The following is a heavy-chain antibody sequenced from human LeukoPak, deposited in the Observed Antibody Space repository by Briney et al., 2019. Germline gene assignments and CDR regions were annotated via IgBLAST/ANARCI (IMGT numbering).Heavy chain of an antibody. CDR3: ARGNVVVPAAVYYYYYYGMDV. Sequence: SETLSLTCAVYGGSFSGYYWSWIRQPPGKGLEWIGEINHSGSTNYNPSLKSRVTISVDTSKNQFSLKLSAVAAADTAVYYFARGNVVVPAAVYYYYYYGMDVWGQGTTVTVSS. CDR1: GGSFSGYY. D-gene: IGHD2-2*01. J-gene: IGHJ6*02. V-gene: IGHV4-34*01. CDR2: INHSGST.